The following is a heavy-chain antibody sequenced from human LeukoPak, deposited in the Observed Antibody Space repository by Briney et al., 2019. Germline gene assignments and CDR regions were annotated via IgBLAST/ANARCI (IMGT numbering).Heavy chain of an antibody. D-gene: IGHD1-14*01. V-gene: IGHV4-4*07. J-gene: IGHJ4*02. Sequence: SETLSLTCTVSGGSISSYYWSCIRQPAGKGLEWIGRIYSSENTNYNPSLKSRVTMSVDTSENQFSLKLNSVTAADTAVYYCARGARGQPYYFDYWGQGTLVTVSS. CDR1: GGSISSYY. CDR3: ARGARGQPYYFDY. CDR2: IYSSENT.